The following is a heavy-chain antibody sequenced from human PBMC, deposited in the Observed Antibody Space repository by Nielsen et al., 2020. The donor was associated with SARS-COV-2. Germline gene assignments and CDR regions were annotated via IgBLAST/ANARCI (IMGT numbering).Heavy chain of an antibody. CDR1: GYTFTSYA. J-gene: IGHJ4*02. Sequence: ASVKVSCKASGYTFTSYAMHWVRQAPGQRLKWMGWINAGNGNTKYSQKFQGRVTITRDTSASTAYMELSSLRSEDTAVYYCARRRASSGFDYWGQGTLVTVSS. CDR2: INAGNGNT. D-gene: IGHD3-22*01. CDR3: ARRRASSGFDY. V-gene: IGHV1-3*01.